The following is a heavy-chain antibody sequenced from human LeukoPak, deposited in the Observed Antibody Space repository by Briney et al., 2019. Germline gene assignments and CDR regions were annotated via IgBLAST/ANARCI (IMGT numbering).Heavy chain of an antibody. V-gene: IGHV4-59*08. CDR2: IHYSGTT. Sequence: PSETLSLTCTDSGGSISGYFWRWIRQPPGKGLEWIGYIHYSGTTTYNPSLNSRVTISVDTSKNQFSLRLSSVTAADTAVYYCARYGITIVRGGKYYFDSWGQGTLVTVSS. CDR1: GGSISGYF. D-gene: IGHD3-10*01. J-gene: IGHJ4*02. CDR3: ARYGITIVRGGKYYFDS.